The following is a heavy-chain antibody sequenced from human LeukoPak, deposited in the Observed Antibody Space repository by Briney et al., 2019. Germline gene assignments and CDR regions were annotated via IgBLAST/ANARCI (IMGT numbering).Heavy chain of an antibody. J-gene: IGHJ4*02. D-gene: IGHD4-11*01. V-gene: IGHV4-34*01. CDR1: GGSFSGYY. CDR2: INHSGST. Sequence: PSETLSLTCAVYGGSFSGYYWSWIRQPPGKGLEWIGEINHSGSTNYNPSLKSRVTISVDTTKNQFSLKLSSVTAADTAVYYCARQPHDYSLDYWGQGTLVTVSS. CDR3: ARQPHDYSLDY.